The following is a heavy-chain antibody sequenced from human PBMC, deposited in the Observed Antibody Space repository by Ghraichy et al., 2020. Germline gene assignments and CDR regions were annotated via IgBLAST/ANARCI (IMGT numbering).Heavy chain of an antibody. Sequence: ESLNISCAVYGGSFSGYYWSWIRQPPGKGLEWIGEINHSGSTNYNPSLKSRVTISVDTSKNQFSLKLSSVTAADTAVYYCVKAYCSGGSCYHDYWGQGTLVTVSS. V-gene: IGHV4-34*01. D-gene: IGHD2-15*01. CDR2: INHSGST. J-gene: IGHJ4*02. CDR3: VKAYCSGGSCYHDY. CDR1: GGSFSGYY.